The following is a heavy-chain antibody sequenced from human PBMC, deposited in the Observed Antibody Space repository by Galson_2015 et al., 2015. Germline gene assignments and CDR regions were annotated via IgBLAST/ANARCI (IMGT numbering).Heavy chain of an antibody. CDR2: ITPMFGTP. D-gene: IGHD2-2*01. Sequence: SVKVSCKASGGSFSSYAISWVRQAPGQGLEWMGGITPMFGTPKYEQKFQGRVTITADKSTSTAYMEVSSLRFEDTAVYYCARASQDCSRASCPYNYWGQGTLVIVSS. J-gene: IGHJ4*02. V-gene: IGHV1-69*06. CDR1: GGSFSSYA. CDR3: ARASQDCSRASCPYNY.